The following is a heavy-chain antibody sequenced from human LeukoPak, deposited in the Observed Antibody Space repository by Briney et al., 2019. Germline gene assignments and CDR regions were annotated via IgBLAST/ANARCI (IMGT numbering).Heavy chain of an antibody. CDR1: GGSFSGYY. CDR3: ARPASTMAPYRYYMDV. J-gene: IGHJ6*03. D-gene: IGHD3-10*01. Sequence: SETLSLTCAVYGGSFSGYYWSWIRQPPGKGLEWIGEINHSGSTNYNPSLKSRVTISVDTSKNQFSLKLSSVTAADTAVYYCARPASTMAPYRYYMDVWGKGTTVTVSS. CDR2: INHSGST. V-gene: IGHV4-34*01.